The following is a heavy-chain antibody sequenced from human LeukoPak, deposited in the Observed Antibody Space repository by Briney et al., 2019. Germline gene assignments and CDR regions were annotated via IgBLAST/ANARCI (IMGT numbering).Heavy chain of an antibody. CDR1: GFTFSSYS. J-gene: IGHJ4*02. CDR2: MSNDEINK. D-gene: IGHD5-12*01. V-gene: IGHV3-30*04. Sequence: LKLSCAASGFTFSSYSLYWVRQAPGQGLEGVAGMSNDEINKYYADSVKGRFTISRDNSKNTLYLQMNSLRAEDTAVYYCAKDRGYDSSYYFDYWGQGTLVTVSS. CDR3: AKDRGYDSSYYFDY.